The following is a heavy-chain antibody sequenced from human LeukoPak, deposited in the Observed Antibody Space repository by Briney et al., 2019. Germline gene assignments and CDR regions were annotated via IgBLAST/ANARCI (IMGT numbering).Heavy chain of an antibody. D-gene: IGHD3-9*01. CDR3: ARGLYDDNLTVYPVMGYFDY. V-gene: IGHV4-34*01. CDR1: GGSFSGYY. CDR2: INHSGST. Sequence: SETLSLTCAVYGGSFSGYYWSWIRHPPGKGLEWIGEINHSGSTKYHPSLKRRVTISVDTSKSQCTVKLSSVTAADPAVYNCARGLYDDNLTVYPVMGYFDYWGQGTLVTVSS. J-gene: IGHJ4*02.